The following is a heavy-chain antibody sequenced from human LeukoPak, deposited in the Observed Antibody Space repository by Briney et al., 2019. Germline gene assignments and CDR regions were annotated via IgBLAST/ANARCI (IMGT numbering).Heavy chain of an antibody. CDR1: GYTFTGYY. D-gene: IGHD3-22*01. CDR3: ARRHWNYDSSGYTDAFYI. V-gene: IGHV1-2*02. Sequence: ASVKVSCKASGYTFTGYYMHWVRQAPGHGLEWMGWINPNSGGTNYAQKFQGRVTMTRDTSISTAYMELSRLRSDDTAVYYCARRHWNYDSSGYTDAFYIWGQGTMVTVSS. CDR2: INPNSGGT. J-gene: IGHJ3*02.